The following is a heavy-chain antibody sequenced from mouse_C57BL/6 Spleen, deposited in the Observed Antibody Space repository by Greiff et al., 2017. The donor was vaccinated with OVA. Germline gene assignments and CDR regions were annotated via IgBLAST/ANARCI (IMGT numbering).Heavy chain of an antibody. J-gene: IGHJ3*01. CDR2: IYPGDGDT. V-gene: IGHV1-82*01. CDR3: ARSYDPWFAY. Sequence: QVQLQQSGPELVKPGASVKISCKASGYAFSSSWMNWVKQRPGKGLEWIGRIYPGDGDTNYNGKFKGKATLTADKSSSTAYMQLSSLTSEGSAVYFCARSYDPWFAYWGQGTLVTVSA. CDR1: GYAFSSSW. D-gene: IGHD2-3*01.